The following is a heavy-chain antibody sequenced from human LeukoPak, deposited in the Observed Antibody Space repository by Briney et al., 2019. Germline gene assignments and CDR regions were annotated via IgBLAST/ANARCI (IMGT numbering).Heavy chain of an antibody. V-gene: IGHV3-23*01. CDR1: GFTFRSYD. Sequence: SGGSLRLSCAASGFTFRSYDMSWVRQAPGKGLEWVSGISGSGGSRYYADSVKGRFTISRDNSKNTLFLQMSSLRAEDTAVYYCARDYGDVAYWGQGTLATVSS. J-gene: IGHJ4*02. CDR3: ARDYGDVAY. D-gene: IGHD4-17*01. CDR2: ISGSGGSR.